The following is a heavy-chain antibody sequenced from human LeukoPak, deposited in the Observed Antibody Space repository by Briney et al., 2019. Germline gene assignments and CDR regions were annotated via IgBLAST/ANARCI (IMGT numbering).Heavy chain of an antibody. Sequence: SETLSLTCTVSGGSVSSGSYYWNWIRQPPGKGLEWLGYIYYSGSTNYNPSLKSRVTISVDTSKNQFSPKLSSVTAADTAVYYCARDQQWLGYYYGMDVWGQGTTVTVSS. CDR1: GGSVSSGSYY. J-gene: IGHJ6*02. CDR2: IYYSGST. D-gene: IGHD6-19*01. CDR3: ARDQQWLGYYYGMDV. V-gene: IGHV4-61*01.